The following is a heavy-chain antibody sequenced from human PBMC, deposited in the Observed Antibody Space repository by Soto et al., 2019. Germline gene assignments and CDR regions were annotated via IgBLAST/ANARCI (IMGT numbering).Heavy chain of an antibody. V-gene: IGHV2-5*02. J-gene: IGHJ4*02. CDR1: GFSLTTSGVG. CDR2: IYWDDDK. D-gene: IGHD3-3*01. CDR3: AHRVLRTVFGLVTTTAIYFDF. Sequence: QITLNESGPTVVRPTETLTLTCRVSGFSLTTSGVGVGWIRQSPGKAPEWLALIYWDDDKRYSAALKSRLTITTDTSKNQLVLTVSDLDPTDTATYSCAHRVLRTVFGLVTTTAIYFDFWGQVTPVAASS.